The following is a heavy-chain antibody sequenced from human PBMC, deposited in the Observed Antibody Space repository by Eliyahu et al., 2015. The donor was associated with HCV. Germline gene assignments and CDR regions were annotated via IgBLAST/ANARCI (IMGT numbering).Heavy chain of an antibody. J-gene: IGHJ4*02. CDR2: ISGSGGTT. D-gene: IGHD4-11*01. Sequence: QPGGSLRLSCAASGFAFSSYAVNWVRQAPGKGLEWVSAISGSGGTTYYTDSMKGRITISRDNSKNTVYLQMSSLRAEDTATYYCAKVGEPYSYYDYWGQGTLVTVSS. CDR1: GFAFSSYA. CDR3: AKVGEPYSYYDY. V-gene: IGHV3-23*01.